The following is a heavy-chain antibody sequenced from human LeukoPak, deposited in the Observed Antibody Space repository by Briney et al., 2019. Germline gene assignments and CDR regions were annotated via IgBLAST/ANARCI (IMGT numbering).Heavy chain of an antibody. D-gene: IGHD3-10*01. CDR2: IYSGGST. V-gene: IGHV3-53*01. Sequence: AGGSLRLSCAASGFTVSSNYMSWVRQAPGKGLEWVSVIYSGGSTYYADSVKGRFTISRDNAKNSLYLQMNSLRAEDTAVYYCARVRGVHDAFDIWGQGTMVTVSS. J-gene: IGHJ3*02. CDR1: GFTVSSNY. CDR3: ARVRGVHDAFDI.